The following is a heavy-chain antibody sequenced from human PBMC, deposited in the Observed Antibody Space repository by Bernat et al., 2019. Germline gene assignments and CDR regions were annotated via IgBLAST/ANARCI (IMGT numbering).Heavy chain of an antibody. CDR1: GGSISSYY. CDR2: IYHSGST. CDR3: ASEEYSSSSLDY. J-gene: IGHJ4*02. Sequence: QVQLQESGPGLVKPSETLSLTCTVSGGSISSYYWSWIRQSPGKGLEWIGYIYHSGSTNYNPSLKSRVAISVDTSTNQFSLNLSSVTAAYTAVYYCASEEYSSSSLDYWGQGTLVTVSS. D-gene: IGHD6-6*01. V-gene: IGHV4-59*01.